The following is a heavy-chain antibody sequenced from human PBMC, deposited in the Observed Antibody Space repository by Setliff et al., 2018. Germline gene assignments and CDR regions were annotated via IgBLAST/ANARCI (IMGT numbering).Heavy chain of an antibody. CDR2: FHTSGST. J-gene: IGHJ4*02. V-gene: IGHV4-4*07. Sequence: SETLSLTCAVSGGSISDNYWSWIRQPAGKGLEWIGRFHTSGSTTYNPSLKSRVTILVDTSKNQFSLELTSVTAADTAVYYCARSFSRREKFLLDYWGQGALVTVSS. CDR1: GGSISDNY. CDR3: ARSFSRREKFLLDY.